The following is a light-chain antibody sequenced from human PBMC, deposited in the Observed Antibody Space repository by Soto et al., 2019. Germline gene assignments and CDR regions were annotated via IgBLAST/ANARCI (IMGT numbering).Light chain of an antibody. J-gene: IGLJ2*01. CDR2: ANT. CDR3: QCYATGYSANVI. CDR1: STNVGAGYD. V-gene: IGLV1-40*01. Sequence: QSVLTQPPSVSGAPGQRITISCTGSSTNVGAGYDVHWYQQLPGRAPKLLIYANTNRPSGVPGRFSGSKSATSASLAITGLQAEDEADYYCQCYATGYSANVIFGGGTKLTVL.